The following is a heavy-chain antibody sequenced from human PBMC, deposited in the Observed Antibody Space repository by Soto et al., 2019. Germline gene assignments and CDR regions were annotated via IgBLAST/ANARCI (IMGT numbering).Heavy chain of an antibody. CDR2: INPYNGNT. CDR1: GYTFTSYA. D-gene: IGHD5-18*01. J-gene: IGHJ4*02. CDR3: ARDTAMALPDA. V-gene: IGHV1-18*01. Sequence: QVQLVQSGTEVKKPGASVKVSCKASGYTFTSYAISWVRQAPGQGLEWMGWINPYNGNTNYAQKLQGRVTMTTDTATSTAYMERRSLRSDDTAVHDCARDTAMALPDAWGQGTLVTVSS.